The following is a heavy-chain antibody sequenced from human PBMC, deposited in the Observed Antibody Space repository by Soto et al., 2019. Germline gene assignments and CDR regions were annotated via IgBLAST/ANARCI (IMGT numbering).Heavy chain of an antibody. Sequence: QVHLQESGPGLVKPSQTLSLYCAVSGASISSDAYHWSWIRQHPGKGLEWVGFISSRGSTYYTSSLKSRLTISADTTKRQLSLHLTSVTAADTAMYFCARYHFTSNWSKFDYWGQGNLVTVSS. CDR2: ISSRGST. V-gene: IGHV4-31*11. D-gene: IGHD6-13*01. CDR3: ARYHFTSNWSKFDY. CDR1: GASISSDAYH. J-gene: IGHJ4*02.